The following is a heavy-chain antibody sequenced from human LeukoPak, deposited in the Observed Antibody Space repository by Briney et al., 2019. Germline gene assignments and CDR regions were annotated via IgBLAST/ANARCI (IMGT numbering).Heavy chain of an antibody. CDR3: ARGRYDIVTGYYTGFDY. CDR1: GGTFSSYA. Sequence: LVKVSCKASGGTFSSYAFIWVRQAAGQGLEWMGRVIPMFDTSNYAHKFQGRVTITTDESTSTAYMELSSLRSEDTAVYYCARGRYDIVTGYYTGFDYWGQGTLVTVSS. CDR2: VIPMFDTS. D-gene: IGHD3-9*01. V-gene: IGHV1-69*05. J-gene: IGHJ4*02.